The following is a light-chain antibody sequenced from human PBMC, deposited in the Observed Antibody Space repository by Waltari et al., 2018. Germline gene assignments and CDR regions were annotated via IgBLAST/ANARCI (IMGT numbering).Light chain of an antibody. CDR3: QQLDSYPLA. V-gene: IGKV1-9*01. CDR1: QGITSH. CDR2: AAS. J-gene: IGKJ4*01. Sequence: IQLTQSPSFLSASVGDRVTITCRASQGITSHLAWYQQRPGKVPKLLIYAASTLHSGVSSRFSGSGSGTDFTLTINSLQPEDFATYYCQQLDSYPLAFGGGTRVEIK.